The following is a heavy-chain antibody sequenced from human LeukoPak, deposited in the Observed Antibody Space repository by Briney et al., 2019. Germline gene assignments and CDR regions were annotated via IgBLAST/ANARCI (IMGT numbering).Heavy chain of an antibody. CDR3: ATICGGDCHDYFDY. D-gene: IGHD2-21*02. Sequence: PSATLSPICAVYGGSLSGYYWSWIRQPPGKGLEWIGEINHSGSTNYNPSLKSRVTISVDTSKNQFSLKLSSVTAADTAVYYCATICGGDCHDYFDYWGQGTLVTVSS. CDR1: GGSLSGYY. J-gene: IGHJ4*02. V-gene: IGHV4-34*01. CDR2: INHSGST.